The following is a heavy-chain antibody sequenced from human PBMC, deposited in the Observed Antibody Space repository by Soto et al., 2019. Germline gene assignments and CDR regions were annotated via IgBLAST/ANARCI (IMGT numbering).Heavy chain of an antibody. J-gene: IGHJ6*03. V-gene: IGHV1-8*01. CDR2: MNPNSGNT. Sequence: ASVKVSCKASGYTFTSYDINWVRQATGQGLEWMGWMNPNSGNTGYAQKFQGRVTMTRNTSISTAYMELSSLRSEDTAVYYCARGLFLLYYSYYMEVWGKGTTVTVSS. CDR1: GYTFTSYD. CDR3: ARGLFLLYYSYYMEV. D-gene: IGHD3-3*01.